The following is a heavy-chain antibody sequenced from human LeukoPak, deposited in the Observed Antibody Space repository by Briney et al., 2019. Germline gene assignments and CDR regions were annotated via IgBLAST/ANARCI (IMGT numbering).Heavy chain of an antibody. Sequence: SETLSLTCAVYGGSFSGYYWSWIRQPPGKGLEWIGSIYYSGSTYYNPSLKSRVTISVDTSKNQFSLKLSSVTAADTAVYYCARHHDSSGYRFYWFDPWGQGTLVTVSS. CDR3: ARHHDSSGYRFYWFDP. CDR1: GGSFSGYY. CDR2: IYYSGST. D-gene: IGHD3-22*01. V-gene: IGHV4-34*01. J-gene: IGHJ5*02.